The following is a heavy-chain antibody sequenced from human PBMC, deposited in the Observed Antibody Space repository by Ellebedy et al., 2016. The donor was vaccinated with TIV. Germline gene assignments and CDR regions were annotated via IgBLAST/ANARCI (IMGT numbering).Heavy chain of an antibody. D-gene: IGHD5-24*01. CDR1: GFTFSTYS. CDR2: ISSSASTT. V-gene: IGHV3-48*02. Sequence: GESLKISXEASGFTFSTYSVNWVRQAPGKGLEWVSHISSSASTTYYADFVKGRFTISRDKAKNLLYLQMNSLRDEDTAVYYCARGEGWIDNWGQGTLVTVSS. J-gene: IGHJ4*02. CDR3: ARGEGWIDN.